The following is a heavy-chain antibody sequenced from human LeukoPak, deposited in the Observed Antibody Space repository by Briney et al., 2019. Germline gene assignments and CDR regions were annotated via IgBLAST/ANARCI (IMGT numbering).Heavy chain of an antibody. CDR3: ARHVVAVGFDY. D-gene: IGHD3-22*01. J-gene: IGHJ4*02. V-gene: IGHV3-21*01. CDR2: ISSSSSYI. Sequence: GWSLRLSCAASGFTFSSYAMSWVRQAPGKGLEWVSSISSSSSYIYYADSVKGRFTISRDNAKNSLCLQMNSLRAEDTAVYYCARHVVAVGFDYWGQGTLVTVSS. CDR1: GFTFSSYA.